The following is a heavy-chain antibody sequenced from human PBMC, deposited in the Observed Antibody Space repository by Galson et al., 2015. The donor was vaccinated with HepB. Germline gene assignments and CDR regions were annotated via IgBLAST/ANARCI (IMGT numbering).Heavy chain of an antibody. CDR1: GYTLRNYP. V-gene: IGHV7-4-1*02. Sequence: SVKVSCKASGYTLRNYPMNWVRQAPGQGLGWMGWINTRTGDPTYAQGFTGRFVVSFDTSVSTAYLQISSLKAEDTAVYYCARAYYGNYYYMDVWGKGTTVTVSS. CDR2: INTRTGDP. J-gene: IGHJ6*03. D-gene: IGHD3-3*01. CDR3: ARAYYGNYYYMDV.